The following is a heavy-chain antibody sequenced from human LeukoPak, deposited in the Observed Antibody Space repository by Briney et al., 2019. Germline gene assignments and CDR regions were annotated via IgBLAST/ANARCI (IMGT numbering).Heavy chain of an antibody. CDR2: INPNSGGT. CDR1: GYTFTGYY. V-gene: IGHV1-2*06. CDR3: ARSDGSSSWYEFDY. D-gene: IGHD6-13*01. J-gene: IGHJ4*02. Sequence: ASVKVSCKASGYTFTGYYMHWVRQAPGQGLEWMGRINPNSGGTNYAQKFQGRVIMTRDTSISTAYMELSRLRSDDTAVYYCARSDGSSSWYEFDYWGQGTLVTVSS.